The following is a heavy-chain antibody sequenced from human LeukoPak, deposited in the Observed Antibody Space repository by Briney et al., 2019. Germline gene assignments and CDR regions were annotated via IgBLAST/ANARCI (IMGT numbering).Heavy chain of an antibody. Sequence: GASVTVSCKASGGTFSSYAISWVRQAPGQGLEWMGGIIPIFGTANYAQKFQGRVTITADESTSTAYMELSSLRSEDTAVYYCAGDGYSGYDYNWFDPWGQGTLVTVSS. D-gene: IGHD5-12*01. V-gene: IGHV1-69*13. CDR2: IIPIFGTA. CDR3: AGDGYSGYDYNWFDP. CDR1: GGTFSSYA. J-gene: IGHJ5*02.